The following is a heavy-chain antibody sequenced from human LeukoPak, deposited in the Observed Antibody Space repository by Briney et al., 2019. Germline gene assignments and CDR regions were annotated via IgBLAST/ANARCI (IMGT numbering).Heavy chain of an antibody. D-gene: IGHD5-18*01. Sequence: TGGSLRLSCVASGFTFGKYWMSWVRQAPGKGLEWVANIKLDGSEKNYVDSVKGRFTISRDNSKNTLYLQMNSLRAEDTAVYYCASPVYSSFRGGQGTLVTVSS. CDR2: IKLDGSEK. V-gene: IGHV3-7*01. CDR3: ASPVYSSFR. CDR1: GFTFGKYW. J-gene: IGHJ4*02.